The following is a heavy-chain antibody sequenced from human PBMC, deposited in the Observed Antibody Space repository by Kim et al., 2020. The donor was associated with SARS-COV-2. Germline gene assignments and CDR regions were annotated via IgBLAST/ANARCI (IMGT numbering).Heavy chain of an antibody. CDR2: INPSGGST. CDR3: AREGGSGSDLDYGMDV. CDR1: GYTFTSYY. D-gene: IGHD1-26*01. J-gene: IGHJ6*02. V-gene: IGHV1-46*01. Sequence: ASVKVSCKASGYTFTSYYMHWVRQAPGQGLEWMGIINPSGGSTSYAQKFQGRVTMTRDTSTSTVYMELSSMRSEDTAVYYCAREGGSGSDLDYGMDVWGQGTTLTVSS.